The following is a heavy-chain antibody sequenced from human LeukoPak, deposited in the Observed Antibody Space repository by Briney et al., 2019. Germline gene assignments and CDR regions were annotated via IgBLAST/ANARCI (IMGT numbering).Heavy chain of an antibody. D-gene: IGHD2-15*01. J-gene: IGHJ5*02. CDR2: ITHSGST. CDR1: GGSISPYY. Sequence: PSETLSLTCTVSGGSISPYYWSWIRQPPGKGLEWIGEITHSGSTNYNPSLKSRVTISVDTSKNQFSLKLSSVTAADTAVYYCARGPRCSGGSCYSVRVDPWGQGTLVTVSS. V-gene: IGHV4-34*01. CDR3: ARGPRCSGGSCYSVRVDP.